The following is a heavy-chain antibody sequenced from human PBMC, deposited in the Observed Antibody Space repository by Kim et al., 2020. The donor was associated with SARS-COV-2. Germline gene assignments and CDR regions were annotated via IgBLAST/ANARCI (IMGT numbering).Heavy chain of an antibody. V-gene: IGHV1-8*01. Sequence: GYAQKFQGRVTMTRNTSISTAYMELSSLRSEDTAVYYCARGWAARYAFDIWGQGTMVTVSS. J-gene: IGHJ3*02. D-gene: IGHD6-6*01. CDR3: ARGWAARYAFDI.